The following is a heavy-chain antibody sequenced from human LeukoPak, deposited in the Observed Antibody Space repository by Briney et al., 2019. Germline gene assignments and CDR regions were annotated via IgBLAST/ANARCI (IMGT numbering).Heavy chain of an antibody. V-gene: IGHV4-39*01. CDR2: IYYSGST. D-gene: IGHD6-19*01. Sequence: SETLSLTCAVYGGSFSSYYWGWIRQPPGKGLEWIGSIYYSGSTYYNPSLKSRVTISVDTSKNQFSLKLSSVTAADTAVYYCARPPRPLYSSGRYWFDPWGQGTLVTVSS. J-gene: IGHJ5*02. CDR1: GGSFSSYY. CDR3: ARPPRPLYSSGRYWFDP.